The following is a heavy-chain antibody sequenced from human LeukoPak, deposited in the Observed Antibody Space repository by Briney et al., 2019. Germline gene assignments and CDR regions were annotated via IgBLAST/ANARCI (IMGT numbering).Heavy chain of an antibody. CDR3: ARYHCSSTSCYPHYYGMDV. CDR1: GGSISSYY. J-gene: IGHJ6*02. D-gene: IGHD2-2*01. CDR2: IHYSGST. V-gene: IGHV4-59*01. Sequence: SETLSLTCTVSGGSISSYYWSWIRQPPGKGLEWIGYIHYSGSTNYNPSLKSRVTISVDTSKNQFSLKLSPVTAADTAVYYCARYHCSSTSCYPHYYGMDVWGQGTTVTVSS.